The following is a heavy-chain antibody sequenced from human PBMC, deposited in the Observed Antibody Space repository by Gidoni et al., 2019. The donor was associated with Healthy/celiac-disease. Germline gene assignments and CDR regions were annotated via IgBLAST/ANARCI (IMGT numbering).Heavy chain of an antibody. V-gene: IGHV6-1*01. Sequence: QVQLQQSGPGLVKPSQTLSLTCAISGAIFSNNSAAWNWIRPSPSRGLEWLGRTYYRSKWYNDYAVSVKSRITINPDTSKNQFSLQLNSVTPEDTAVYYCARDALAAAGTWEDAFDIWGQGTMVTVSS. CDR3: ARDALAAAGTWEDAFDI. CDR1: GAIFSNNSAA. D-gene: IGHD6-13*01. J-gene: IGHJ3*02. CDR2: TYYRSKWYN.